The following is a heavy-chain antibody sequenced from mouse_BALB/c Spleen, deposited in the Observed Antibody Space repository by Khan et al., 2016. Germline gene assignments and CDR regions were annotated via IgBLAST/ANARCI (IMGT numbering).Heavy chain of an antibody. Sequence: EVQLQESGPSLVKPSQTLSLTCSVTGDSITSGYWNWIRKFPGNKLEYMGYISYSGSTYYTPSLKSRISITRDTSKTQYYLQLNSVTTEDTATYYCARWVTGTYCFDYWGQGTTLTVSS. CDR3: ARWVTGTYCFDY. D-gene: IGHD4-1*01. CDR2: ISYSGST. CDR1: GDSITSGY. V-gene: IGHV3-8*02. J-gene: IGHJ2*01.